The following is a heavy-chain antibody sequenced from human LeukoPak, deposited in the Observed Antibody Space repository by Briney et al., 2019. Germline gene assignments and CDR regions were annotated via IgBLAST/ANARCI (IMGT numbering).Heavy chain of an antibody. V-gene: IGHV3-21*01. CDR1: GFTFSSYS. CDR2: ISSSSSYI. Sequence: GGSLRLSCAASGFTFSSYSMNWVRQAPGKGLEWVSSISSSSSYIYYADSVKGRFTISRDNAKNSLYLQMNSLRAEDTAVYYCARDLEMATRERTRNDYWGQGTLVTVSS. J-gene: IGHJ4*02. D-gene: IGHD5-24*01. CDR3: ARDLEMATRERTRNDY.